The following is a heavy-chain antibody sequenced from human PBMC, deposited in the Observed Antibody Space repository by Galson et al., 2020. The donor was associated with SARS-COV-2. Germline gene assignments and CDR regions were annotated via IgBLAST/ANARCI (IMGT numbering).Heavy chain of an antibody. J-gene: IGHJ4*02. CDR1: GGSISSTSQY. CDR3: GRRIYYSGRPHGYDY. CDR2: ISYSGTT. D-gene: IGHD1-26*01. V-gene: IGHV4-39*01. Sequence: SQTLSLTCTVSGGSISSTSQYWGWIRQPPGKGLEWIGSISYSGTTYHNPSLKSRVTISVDTSKNQYSLKLTSVTAADTAVYFCGRRIYYSGRPHGYDYWGQGALVTVSS.